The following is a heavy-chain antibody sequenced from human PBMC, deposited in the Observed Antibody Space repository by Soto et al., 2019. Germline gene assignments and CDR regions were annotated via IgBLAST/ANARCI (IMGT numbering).Heavy chain of an antibody. CDR1: GFTFSSYA. CDR3: AKDRGGYCTSTTCYGGGSFDY. D-gene: IGHD2-2*01. CDR2: ISGNGGST. Sequence: EVQLLESGGGLVQPGGSLRLSCAASGFTFSSYAMSWVRQAPGKGLEWVSSISGNGGSTNYADSVKGRFTISRDNSKNTLYVQMNSLRAEDTAIYCCAKDRGGYCTSTTCYGGGSFDYWGQGTLVTVSS. V-gene: IGHV3-23*01. J-gene: IGHJ4*02.